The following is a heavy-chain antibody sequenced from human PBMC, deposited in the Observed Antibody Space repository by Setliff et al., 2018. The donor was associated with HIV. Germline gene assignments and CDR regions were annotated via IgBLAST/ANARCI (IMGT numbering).Heavy chain of an antibody. V-gene: IGHV3-23*01. CDR3: AKAQGDYSGSGQDYNAISAFDK. CDR2: ISRSADTT. CDR1: GFTFSSYA. J-gene: IGHJ4*02. D-gene: IGHD3-10*01. Sequence: GSLRLSCAASGFTFSSYAMAWVRQAPGKGLEWVSAISRSADTTYYADSVKGRFTISRDDSKNTVYLQMNSLRAEDTAVYYCAKAQGDYSGSGQDYNAISAFDKWGQGTLVTVSS.